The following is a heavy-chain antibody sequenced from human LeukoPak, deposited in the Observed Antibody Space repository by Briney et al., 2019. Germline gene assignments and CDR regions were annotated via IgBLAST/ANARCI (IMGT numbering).Heavy chain of an antibody. Sequence: SETLSLTCTVSGGSISSYYWSWIRQPPGKGLEWIGYIYYSGSTNYNPSLKSRVTISVDTSKNQFSLKLSSVTAADTAVYYCARLRAGSSTSWKGLVFWFDAGGQGTLVTVSS. D-gene: IGHD2-2*01. V-gene: IGHV4-59*08. CDR1: GGSISSYY. CDR2: IYYSGST. J-gene: IGHJ5*02. CDR3: ARLRAGSSTSWKGLVFWFDA.